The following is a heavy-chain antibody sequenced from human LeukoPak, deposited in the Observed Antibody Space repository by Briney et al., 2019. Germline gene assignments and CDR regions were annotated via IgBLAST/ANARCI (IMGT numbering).Heavy chain of an antibody. D-gene: IGHD3-10*01. CDR3: ARGATYYSGSASYYHTF. J-gene: IGHJ4*02. V-gene: IGHV3-30-3*01. Sequence: PGRSLSLSCAASGFTFSSYAMHWVRQVPGKGLEWVAFISYDGSNKYYADSVRGRFTISRDNSKNTVSLEMNSLRAEDTAVYYCARGATYYSGSASYYHTFWGQGTLVTVSS. CDR1: GFTFSSYA. CDR2: ISYDGSNK.